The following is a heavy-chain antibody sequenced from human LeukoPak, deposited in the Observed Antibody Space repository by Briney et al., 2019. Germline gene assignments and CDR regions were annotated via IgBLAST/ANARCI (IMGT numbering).Heavy chain of an antibody. D-gene: IGHD5-18*01. Sequence: GGSLRLSCATSGFTFRNYAMSWVRQAPGKGLEWVSCISNSGGTTYHADSVKGRFAISRDTSKNTLYLQMNSLRVEDTAVYYCAKTPPGYTYGLLDYWGQGTLVTVSS. CDR3: AKTPPGYTYGLLDY. CDR1: GFTFRNYA. CDR2: ISNSGGTT. J-gene: IGHJ4*02. V-gene: IGHV3-23*01.